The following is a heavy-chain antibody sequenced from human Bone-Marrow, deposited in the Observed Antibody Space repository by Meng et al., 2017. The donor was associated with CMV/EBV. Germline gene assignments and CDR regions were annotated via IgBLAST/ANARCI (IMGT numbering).Heavy chain of an antibody. CDR2: ISGSGGST. V-gene: IGHV3-23*01. J-gene: IGHJ6*02. D-gene: IGHD6-6*01. Sequence: GESLKISCAASGFTFSSYAMSWVRQAPGKGLEWVSAISGSGGSTYYADSVKGRFTISRDNAKNSLYLQMNSLRAEDTAVYYCARVWVGYSSSVGYYYYYGMDVWGQGTTVTVSS. CDR3: ARVWVGYSSSVGYYYYYGMDV. CDR1: GFTFSSYA.